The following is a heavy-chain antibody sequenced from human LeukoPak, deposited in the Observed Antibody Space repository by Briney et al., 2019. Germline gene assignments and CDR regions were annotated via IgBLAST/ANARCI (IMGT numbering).Heavy chain of an antibody. CDR3: ARGITIFGVVTQMDV. V-gene: IGHV3-33*01. CDR1: GFTFSSYG. D-gene: IGHD3-3*01. J-gene: IGHJ6*02. CDR2: IWYDGSNK. Sequence: PGGSLRLSCAASGFTFSSYGMHWVRQAPGKGLEWVAVIWYDGSNKYYADSVKGRFTISRDNSKNTLYLQMNSLRAEDTAVYYCARGITIFGVVTQMDVWGQGTTVTVSS.